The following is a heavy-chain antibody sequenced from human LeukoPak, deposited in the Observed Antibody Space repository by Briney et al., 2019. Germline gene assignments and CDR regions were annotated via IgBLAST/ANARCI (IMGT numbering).Heavy chain of an antibody. J-gene: IGHJ5*02. CDR1: GYTFTIYD. CDR2: MSPNSGKT. Sequence: ASVKVSCKASGYTFTIYDINWVRQATGQGPEWMGWMSPNSGKTGYAQKFQGRVNLTKDTSISTAYMELNSLTSEDTAIYYCVRAAQEDRDPFTGIQTGNWFNPWGQGTLVTVSS. D-gene: IGHD3-9*01. CDR3: VRAAQEDRDPFTGIQTGNWFNP. V-gene: IGHV1-8*01.